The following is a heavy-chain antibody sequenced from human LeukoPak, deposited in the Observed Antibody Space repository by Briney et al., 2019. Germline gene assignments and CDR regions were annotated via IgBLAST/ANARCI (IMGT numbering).Heavy chain of an antibody. CDR1: GGSISSRNYC. J-gene: IGHJ4*02. CDR3: ARAIGYSSSLNY. CDR2: IYYSGGT. V-gene: IGHV4-39*07. Sequence: SETLSLTCTVSGGSISSRNYCWGWIRQPPGKGLEWIGNIYYSGGTYYNPSLKSRVTISVDTSKNQFSLKLSSVTAADTAVYYCARAIGYSSSLNYWGQGTLVTVSS. D-gene: IGHD6-6*01.